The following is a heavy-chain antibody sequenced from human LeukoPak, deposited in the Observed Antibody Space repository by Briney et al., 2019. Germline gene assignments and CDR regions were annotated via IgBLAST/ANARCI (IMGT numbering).Heavy chain of an antibody. CDR2: IKQDGSEK. D-gene: IGHD1-26*01. CDR1: GFTFSSYW. Sequence: GGSLRLSCAASGFTFSSYWMSWVRQAPGKGLEWVANIKQDGSEKYYVDSVKGRFTISRDNAKNSLYLQMNSLRAEDTAVYYCARDLDVETSGSYSFDYWGQGTLVTVSS. V-gene: IGHV3-7*01. CDR3: ARDLDVETSGSYSFDY. J-gene: IGHJ4*02.